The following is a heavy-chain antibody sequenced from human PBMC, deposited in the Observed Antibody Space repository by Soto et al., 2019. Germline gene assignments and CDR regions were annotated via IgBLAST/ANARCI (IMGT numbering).Heavy chain of an antibody. CDR1: GGTFSTST. CDR3: ARDSPIGSTFSGYDAIDS. J-gene: IGHJ4*02. Sequence: QVQLVQSGAEVKKPGSSVKVSCKASGGTFSTSTFTWVRQAPGQGLEWMGRTIPLLNVADYAQDFQGRLTITADKSTNTTYMELTSRKSKDTAVYYCARDSPIGSTFSGYDAIDSWGQGTLVTVSS. CDR2: TIPLLNVA. V-gene: IGHV1-69*08. D-gene: IGHD5-12*01.